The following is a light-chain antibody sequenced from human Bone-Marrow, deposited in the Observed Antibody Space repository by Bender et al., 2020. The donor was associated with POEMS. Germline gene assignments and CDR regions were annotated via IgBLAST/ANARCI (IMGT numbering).Light chain of an antibody. J-gene: IGLJ2*01. CDR1: SSNIGSKY. CDR3: ATRDDRLPGKL. Sequence: QSVLTQPPSASGTPGQRVTISCSGSSSNIGSKYVFWYQQLPGTAPKLLIYGNNQRPSGVPDRFSGSKSGTSASLGISGPRSEDEAEYYCATRDDRLPGKLFGGGTKLPVL. CDR2: GNN. V-gene: IGLV1-47*01.